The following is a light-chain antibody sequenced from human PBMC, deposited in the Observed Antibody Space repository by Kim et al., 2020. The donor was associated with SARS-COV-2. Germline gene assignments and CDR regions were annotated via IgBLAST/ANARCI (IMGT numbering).Light chain of an antibody. CDR1: QSVGSN. CDR2: GAS. CDR3: QQYNTWPLA. V-gene: IGKV3-15*01. Sequence: VSPGERATLSCRASQSVGSNLAWFQQKPGQAPRLLIYGASTRATGIPARFSGSGSATEFTLTISSLQSEDFAVYYCQQYNTWPLAFGGGTKVDIK. J-gene: IGKJ4*01.